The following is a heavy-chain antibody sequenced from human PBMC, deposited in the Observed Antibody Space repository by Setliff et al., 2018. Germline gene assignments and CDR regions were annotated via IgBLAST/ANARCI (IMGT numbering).Heavy chain of an antibody. V-gene: IGHV1-2*06. CDR3: VSKFNPAFSSETVIGYVYNSMDV. Sequence: ASVKVSCKAFGYTFTDYYIHWVLQAPGQGLEWMGRVNPARGGTHYAQRFQGRVSMTRDTSITTAYMELTRLNSDDTAVYYCVSKFNPAFSSETVIGYVYNSMDVWGKGTMVTVSS. CDR1: GYTFTDYY. CDR2: VNPARGGT. J-gene: IGHJ6*03. D-gene: IGHD3-3*01.